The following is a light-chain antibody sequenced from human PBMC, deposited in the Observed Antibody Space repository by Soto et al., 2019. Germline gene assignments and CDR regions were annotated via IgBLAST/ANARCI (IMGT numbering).Light chain of an antibody. J-gene: IGKJ1*01. Sequence: DIQMTQSPSTLSASVGDRVTITCRASQAIGSWLAWYQQKPGQAPKVLIYDASTLESGVPSRFSGGGFGTDFTLTISSLQPDDFATYYCQQFASYSWTFGQGTKVDIK. CDR3: QQFASYSWT. CDR1: QAIGSW. V-gene: IGKV1-5*01. CDR2: DAS.